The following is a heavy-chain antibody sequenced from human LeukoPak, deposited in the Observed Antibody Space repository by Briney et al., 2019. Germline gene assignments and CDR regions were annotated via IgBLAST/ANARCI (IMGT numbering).Heavy chain of an antibody. CDR3: AREGHTSGYCGTFDV. D-gene: IGHD3-22*01. J-gene: IGHJ3*01. V-gene: IGHV3-7*01. Sequence: GGSLRLSRAASGFTFSSYWMSWVRQAPGKGLEWVANIKQDGSEKYYADSLKGRLSISRDDSKNTVYLQMNSLRLEDTAVYYCAREGHTSGYCGTFDVWGQGTTVVVSS. CDR2: IKQDGSEK. CDR1: GFTFSSYW.